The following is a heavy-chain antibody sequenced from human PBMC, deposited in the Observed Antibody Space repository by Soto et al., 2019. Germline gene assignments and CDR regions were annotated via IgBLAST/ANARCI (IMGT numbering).Heavy chain of an antibody. CDR1: GFTFSDHY. CDR2: IRNKAKSYTS. D-gene: IGHD4-4*01. J-gene: IGHJ6*04. CDR3: ARGATVTTNYYYGLDV. V-gene: IGHV3-72*01. Sequence: PRGSLRLSCAASGFTFSDHYMDWVRQAPGKGLEWVGRIRNKAKSYTSEYGASVKGRFTISRDDSKKSLYLQMNSLKAEDTAVYYCARGATVTTNYYYGLDVWGKGTTVPVSP.